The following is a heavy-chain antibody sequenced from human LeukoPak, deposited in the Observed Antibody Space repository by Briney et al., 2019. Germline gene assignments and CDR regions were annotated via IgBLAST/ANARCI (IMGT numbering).Heavy chain of an antibody. CDR2: IKHDETEK. J-gene: IGHJ4*02. Sequence: GGSLRLSCAASGFTFSSYSMSWVRQAPGKGLEWVANIKHDETEKYYVDSVKGRFTISRDNAKNSLYLQMNSLRAEDTAVYYCARVSDGATLDYWGQGTLVTVSS. CDR3: ARVSDGATLDY. D-gene: IGHD1-26*01. V-gene: IGHV3-7*01. CDR1: GFTFSSYS.